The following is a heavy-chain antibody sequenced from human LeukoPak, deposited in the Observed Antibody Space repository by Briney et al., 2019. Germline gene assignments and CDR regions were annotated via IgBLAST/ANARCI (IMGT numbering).Heavy chain of an antibody. V-gene: IGHV3-30*02. CDR2: IRYDGTNK. J-gene: IGHJ4*02. D-gene: IGHD2-2*01. Sequence: GGSLRLSCAASGFSFSSYGIHWVRQAPGKGLEWVAYIRYDGTNKYYADSVKGRFTISRDNSKNTLYLQMNSLRAEDTAVYYCAKDQDIVVVPAAQDWGQGTLVTVSS. CDR3: AKDQDIVVVPAAQD. CDR1: GFSFSSYG.